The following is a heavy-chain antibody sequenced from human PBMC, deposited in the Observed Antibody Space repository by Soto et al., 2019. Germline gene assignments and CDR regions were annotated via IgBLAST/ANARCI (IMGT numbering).Heavy chain of an antibody. V-gene: IGHV3-48*03. Sequence: EVQLVESGGGLVQPGGSLRLSCAASGFTFSSYEMNWVRQAPGKGLEWVSYISSSGSTIYYADSVKGRFTISRDNAKNSLYLQMNSLRAEDTAVYYCARTTYYYGSGSFDNYDYDGMHVWGQGTTVTVSS. D-gene: IGHD3-10*01. CDR3: ARTTYYYGSGSFDNYDYDGMHV. CDR2: ISSSGSTI. J-gene: IGHJ6*02. CDR1: GFTFSSYE.